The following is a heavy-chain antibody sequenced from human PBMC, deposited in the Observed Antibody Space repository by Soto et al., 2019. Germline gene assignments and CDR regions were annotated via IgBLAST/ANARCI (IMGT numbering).Heavy chain of an antibody. CDR2: IYYSGRT. D-gene: IGHD3-3*01. V-gene: IGHV4-39*01. Sequence: QLQLQESGPGLVKPSETLSLTCTVSGGSISSRSYYWGWIRQPPGKGLEWIGSIYYSGRTFYNPSRKSRVSISVDTSKNQFSLRLSSVTAADTAVYYCARHQDFWSGYSAHFDYWGQGTLVTVSS. CDR1: GGSISSRSYY. CDR3: ARHQDFWSGYSAHFDY. J-gene: IGHJ4*02.